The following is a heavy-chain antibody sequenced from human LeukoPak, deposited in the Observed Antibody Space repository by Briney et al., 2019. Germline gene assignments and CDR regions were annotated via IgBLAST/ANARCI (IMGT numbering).Heavy chain of an antibody. J-gene: IGHJ4*02. V-gene: IGHV3-21*01. Sequence: GGSLRLSCAGSGFTFSTSAMNWVRQVPGKGLEWVSSIDYNGSHIYYSASVKGRFSISRDNARDSVYLQMDSLRAEDTAVYYCARDPERYLRTGHYDYWGQGTLVIVSS. CDR2: IDYNGSHI. CDR1: GFTFSTSA. CDR3: ARDPERYLRTGHYDY. D-gene: IGHD3-10*02.